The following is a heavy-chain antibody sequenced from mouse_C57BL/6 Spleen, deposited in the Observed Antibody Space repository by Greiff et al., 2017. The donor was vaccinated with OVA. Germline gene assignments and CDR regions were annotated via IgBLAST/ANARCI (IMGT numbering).Heavy chain of an antibody. D-gene: IGHD1-1*01. CDR3: ARRGLVVATDYYAMDY. CDR2: INPNNGGT. Sequence: EVQLQQSGPELVKPGASVKMSCKASGYTFTDYNMHWVKQSHGKSLEWIGYINPNNGGTSYNQKFKGKATLTVNKSSSTAYMELRSLTSEDSAVYYCARRGLVVATDYYAMDYWGQGTSVTVSS. CDR1: GYTFTDYN. J-gene: IGHJ4*01. V-gene: IGHV1-22*01.